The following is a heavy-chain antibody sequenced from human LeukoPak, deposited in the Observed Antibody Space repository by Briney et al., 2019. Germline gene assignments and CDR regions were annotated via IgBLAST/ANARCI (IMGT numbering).Heavy chain of an antibody. CDR3: SKDLSPRVGSKIFDY. J-gene: IGHJ4*02. CDR1: GFTFSNYD. V-gene: IGHV3-30*02. CDR2: IRYDGSNK. Sequence: GGSLTLFCAACGFTFSNYDVLGVTTARGRGGVWVAFIRYDGSNKYYAVCVRSGFTISRDNSKNALYLQMNSLGAEDTTVYSCSKDLSPRVGSKIFDYWGEGTLVTVSP. D-gene: IGHD1-26*01.